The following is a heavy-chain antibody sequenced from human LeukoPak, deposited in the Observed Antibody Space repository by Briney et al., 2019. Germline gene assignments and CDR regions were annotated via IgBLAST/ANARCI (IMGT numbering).Heavy chain of an antibody. V-gene: IGHV4-59*08. CDR2: IYYSGST. D-gene: IGHD3-22*01. J-gene: IGHJ4*02. CDR3: ARSPYYYDSSGYYL. CDR1: GGSISSYY. Sequence: SETLSLTCTVSGGSISSYYWSWIRQPPGKGLEWIGHIYYSGSTDYNPSLKSRVTISVDTSKNQFSLKLSSVTAADTAVYYCARSPYYYDSSGYYLWGQGTLVTVSS.